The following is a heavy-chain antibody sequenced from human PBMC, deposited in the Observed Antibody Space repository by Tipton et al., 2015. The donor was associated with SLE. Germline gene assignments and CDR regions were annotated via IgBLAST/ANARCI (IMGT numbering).Heavy chain of an antibody. J-gene: IGHJ4*02. Sequence: SLRLSCAASGFTFSSYGMPWVRQAPGKGLEWVAFIRYDGSNKYYADSVKGRFTISRDNSKNTLYLQMNSLRAEDTAVYYCAKDKLYRSTSCPGGYWGQGTLVTVSS. CDR2: IRYDGSNK. D-gene: IGHD2-2*01. V-gene: IGHV3-30*02. CDR1: GFTFSSYG. CDR3: AKDKLYRSTSCPGGY.